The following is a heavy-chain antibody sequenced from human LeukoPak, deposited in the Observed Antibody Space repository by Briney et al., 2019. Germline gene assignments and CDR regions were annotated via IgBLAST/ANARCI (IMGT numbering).Heavy chain of an antibody. CDR3: ARARRGYSYGFGYYYYYYIDV. CDR2: IYYSGST. CDR1: GGSISSYY. V-gene: IGHV4-59*01. D-gene: IGHD5-18*01. J-gene: IGHJ6*03. Sequence: SETLSLTCTVSGGSISSYYWSWIRQPPGKGLEWIGYIYYSGSTNYNPSLKSRVTISVDTSKNQFSLKLSSVTAADTAVYYCARARRGYSYGFGYYYYYYIDVWGKGTTVTISS.